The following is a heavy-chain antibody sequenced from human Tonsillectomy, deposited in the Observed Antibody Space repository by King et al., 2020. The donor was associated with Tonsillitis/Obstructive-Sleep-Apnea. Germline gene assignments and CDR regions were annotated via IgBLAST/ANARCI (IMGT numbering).Heavy chain of an antibody. CDR3: ARGPTISSSGDGFDY. V-gene: IGHV4-34*01. D-gene: IGHD6-6*01. CDR1: GGSFSGYY. J-gene: IGHJ4*02. CDR2: INHSGST. Sequence: VQLQQWGAGLLKPSETPSLTCAVYGGSFSGYYWSWICQPPGKGLEWIGEINHSGSTNYNPSLKSRVTISVDTSKNQFSLRLSSVTAADTAVYYCARGPTISSSGDGFDYWGQGTLVTVSS.